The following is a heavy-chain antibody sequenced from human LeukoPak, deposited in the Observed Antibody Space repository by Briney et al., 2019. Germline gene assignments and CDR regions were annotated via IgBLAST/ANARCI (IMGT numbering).Heavy chain of an antibody. V-gene: IGHV3-33*06. CDR3: AKEVHGYSYGEFDY. Sequence: PGGSLRLSCAASGFTFSSYGMHWVRQAPGKGLEWVAVIWYDGSNKYYADSVKGRFTISRDNSKNTLYLQMNSLRAEDTAVYYCAKEVHGYSYGEFDYWGQGTLVTVSS. J-gene: IGHJ4*02. D-gene: IGHD5-18*01. CDR1: GFTFSSYG. CDR2: IWYDGSNK.